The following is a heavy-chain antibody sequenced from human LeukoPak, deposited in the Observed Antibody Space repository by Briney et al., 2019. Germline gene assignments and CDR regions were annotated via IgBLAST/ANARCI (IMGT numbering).Heavy chain of an antibody. CDR2: ISYDGSNR. Sequence: GRSLRLSCAASGFTFSSYAMHWVRQAPGKGLEWVAVISYDGSNRYYADSVKGRFTISRDNSKNTLFLQMNSLRAEDTAVYYGASPHKDLPYDILAGYFADRGQGTLVTVSS. CDR1: GFTFSSYA. V-gene: IGHV3-30-3*01. D-gene: IGHD3-9*01. CDR3: ASPHKDLPYDILAGYFAD. J-gene: IGHJ4*02.